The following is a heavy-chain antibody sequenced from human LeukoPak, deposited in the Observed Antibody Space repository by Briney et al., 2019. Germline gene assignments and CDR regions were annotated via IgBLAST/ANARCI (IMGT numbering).Heavy chain of an antibody. V-gene: IGHV1-18*01. CDR3: ARLVGNYYDSSGYYANYNFDY. CDR2: ISAYNGNT. CDR1: GYTFTSYG. D-gene: IGHD3-22*01. J-gene: IGHJ4*02. Sequence: ASVKVSCKASGYTFTSYGIGWVRQAPGQGLEWMGWISAYNGNTNYAQKLQGRVTMTTDTSTSTAYMELRSLRSDDTAVYYCARLVGNYYDSSGYYANYNFDYWGQGTLVTVSS.